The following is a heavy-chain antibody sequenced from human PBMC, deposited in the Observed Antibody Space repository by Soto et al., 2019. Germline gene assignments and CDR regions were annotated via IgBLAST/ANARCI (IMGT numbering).Heavy chain of an antibody. CDR2: INHSGST. CDR3: ARGVKTYFDWPRHYYYYMDV. J-gene: IGHJ6*03. D-gene: IGHD3-9*01. CDR1: GGSFSGYY. Sequence: PSETLSLTCAVYGGSFSGYYWSWIRQPPGKGLEWIGEINHSGSTNYNPSLKSRATISVDTSKNQFSLKLSSVTAADTAVYYCARGVKTYFDWPRHYYYYMDVWGKGTTVTVS. V-gene: IGHV4-34*01.